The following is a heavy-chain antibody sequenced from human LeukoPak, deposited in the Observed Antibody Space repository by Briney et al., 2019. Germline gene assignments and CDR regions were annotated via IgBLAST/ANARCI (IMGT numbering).Heavy chain of an antibody. V-gene: IGHV3-21*01. CDR3: ARDRGRYFDYNRVHFDY. CDR1: GFTFSSYS. D-gene: IGHD3-9*01. CDR2: ISSSSSYI. J-gene: IGHJ4*02. Sequence: GGSLRLSCAASGFTFSSYSMNWVRQAPGKGLEWVSSISSSSSYIYYADSVKGRFTISRDNAKNSLYLQMNSLRAEGTAVYYCARDRGRYFDYNRVHFDYWGQGTLVTVSS.